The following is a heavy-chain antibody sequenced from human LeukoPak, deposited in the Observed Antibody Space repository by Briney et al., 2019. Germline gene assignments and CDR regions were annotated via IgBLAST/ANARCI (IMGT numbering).Heavy chain of an antibody. D-gene: IGHD2-15*01. J-gene: IGHJ4*02. CDR2: ISYVGSNK. CDR3: ARGPDIVVVVAARGFLDY. V-gene: IGHV3-30*04. CDR1: GFTFSNYA. Sequence: GGSLRLSCAASGFTFSNYALHWVRQAPGKGLEWVALISYVGSNKYYADSVKGRFTISRDNSKNTLYLQMNSLRAEDTAVYYCARGPDIVVVVAARGFLDYWGQGTLVTVSS.